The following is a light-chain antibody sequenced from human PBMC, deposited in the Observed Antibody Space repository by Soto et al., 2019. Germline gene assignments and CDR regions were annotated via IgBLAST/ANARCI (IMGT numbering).Light chain of an antibody. V-gene: IGLV2-14*01. Sequence: QSVLTQPASVSGSPGQSITISCNGTSSDIGAYNYVSWLQQHPGKAPKLMVYDVSDRPSGVSNRFSGSKSVNTASLTISGLQAEDEADYYCASYTTSTTRYLFGTGTKVTVL. J-gene: IGLJ1*01. CDR1: SSDIGAYNY. CDR2: DVS. CDR3: ASYTTSTTRYL.